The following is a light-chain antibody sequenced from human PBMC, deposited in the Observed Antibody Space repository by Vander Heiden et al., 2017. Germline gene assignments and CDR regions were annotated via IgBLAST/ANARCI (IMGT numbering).Light chain of an antibody. V-gene: IGKV1-39*01. CDR3: QQRDSTPMA. CDR2: AAS. CDR1: QSISSY. Sequence: DIQMTQSPSSLSASVGDRVTITCRASQSISSYLNWYQQRPGKAPKLLLYAASTLHSGVPSRFSGSGSGTDFILTISRLQPEDFATYYCQQRDSTPMAFGQGTKVEIK. J-gene: IGKJ1*01.